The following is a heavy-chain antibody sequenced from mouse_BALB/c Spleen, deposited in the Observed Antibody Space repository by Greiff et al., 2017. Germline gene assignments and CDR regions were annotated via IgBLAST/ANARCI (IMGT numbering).Heavy chain of an antibody. CDR1: GYTFTSYL. CDR3: AREKDSVSSYHYYALDY. CDR2: INPSNGRT. V-gene: IGHV1S81*02. J-gene: IGHJ4*01. Sequence: QVQLKQPGAELVKPGASVKLSCKASGYTFTSYLMHWVKQKPGQGLEWIGEINPSNGRTNYNEKFKSKATLTVDKSSSTAYMQLSSLPSEDSAVYYWAREKDSVSSYHYYALDYWGQGTAVTVSS. D-gene: IGHD1-1*01.